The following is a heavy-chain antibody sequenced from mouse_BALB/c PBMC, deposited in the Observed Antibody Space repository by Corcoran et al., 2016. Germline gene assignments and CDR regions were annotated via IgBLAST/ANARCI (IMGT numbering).Heavy chain of an antibody. CDR3: ARSAVTTATSAWFAY. D-gene: IGHD1-2*01. CDR2: INPYNDGT. CDR1: GYTFTSYV. V-gene: IGHV1S136*01. J-gene: IGHJ3*01. Sequence: EVQLQQSGPELVKPGASVKMSCKASGYTFTSYVMYWVKQKPGQGLEWIGYINPYNDGTKYNEKFKGKATLTSDKSSSTAYMELSSLTSEDSAVYYCARSAVTTATSAWFAYWGQGTLVTVSA.